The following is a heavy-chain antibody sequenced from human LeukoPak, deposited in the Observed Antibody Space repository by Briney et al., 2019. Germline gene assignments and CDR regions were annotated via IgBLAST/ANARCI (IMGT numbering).Heavy chain of an antibody. CDR2: FYNSGRS. J-gene: IGHJ4*02. CDR1: DDSISDYY. Sequence: SETLSLTCTVSDDSISDYYRGWIRQPPGKGLEWTGYFYNSGRSTYNPSLKSRVTISADTSKNHFSLKLNSVTTADTAVYYCTRGAGWLIDYWGQGILVTVSS. CDR3: TRGAGWLIDY. D-gene: IGHD3-16*01. V-gene: IGHV4-59*01.